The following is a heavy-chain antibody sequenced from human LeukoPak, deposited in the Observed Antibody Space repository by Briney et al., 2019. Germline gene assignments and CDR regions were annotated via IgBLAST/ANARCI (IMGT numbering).Heavy chain of an antibody. D-gene: IGHD2-2*01. CDR2: ISYDGSDK. J-gene: IGHJ6*03. CDR1: GFIFSNYG. V-gene: IGHV3-30*18. Sequence: GGSLRLSCAASGFIFSNYGMHWVRQAPDKGLEWVAVISYDGSDKYHADSVKGRFTISRDNSKNTLYLQMNSLRAEDTAVYYCAKDEVVPGYYYTDVWGRGTTVTISS. CDR3: AKDEVVPGYYYTDV.